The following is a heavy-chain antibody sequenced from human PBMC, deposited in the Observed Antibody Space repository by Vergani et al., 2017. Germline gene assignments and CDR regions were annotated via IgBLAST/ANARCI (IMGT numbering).Heavy chain of an antibody. Sequence: QVQLVQSGAEVKKPGSSVEVSCKASGGTFSSYAISWVRQAPGQGLEWMGGIIAYNGNTNYAQKLQGRVTMTTDTSTSTAYMELRSLRSDDTAVYYCAREQWLPIDYFDYWGQGTLVTVSS. CDR2: IIAYNGNT. V-gene: IGHV1-18*01. CDR3: AREQWLPIDYFDY. D-gene: IGHD6-19*01. J-gene: IGHJ4*02. CDR1: GGTFSSYA.